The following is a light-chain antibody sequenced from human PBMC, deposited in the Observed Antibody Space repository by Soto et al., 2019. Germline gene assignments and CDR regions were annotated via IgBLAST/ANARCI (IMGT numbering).Light chain of an antibody. Sequence: EIVLTQSPVTLSLSPGDRATLSCSARQTVRTYLAWYQQKPGQAPRLLIYDASNRATGIPARFSGSGSGTDFTLTISSLEPEDVAVYYCQQRNNWPPDITFGQGTRLDIK. CDR3: QQRNNWPPDIT. CDR2: DAS. J-gene: IGKJ5*01. V-gene: IGKV3-11*01. CDR1: QTVRTY.